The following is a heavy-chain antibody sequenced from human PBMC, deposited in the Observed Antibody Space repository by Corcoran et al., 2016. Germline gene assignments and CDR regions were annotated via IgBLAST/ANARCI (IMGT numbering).Heavy chain of an antibody. CDR1: GFSFSSYA. Sequence: EVQLLESGGGLVQPGGSLRLSCAASGFSFSSYAMSWVRQVPGQGLEWVSTISGSGTSTYYADSVKGRFTISRDNSKNTLYLQMNSLRAEDTAVYYCAKGDYYSSGTYRSVDYWGQGSLVTVSS. D-gene: IGHD3-10*01. J-gene: IGHJ4*02. CDR3: AKGDYYSSGTYRSVDY. CDR2: ISGSGTST. V-gene: IGHV3-23*01.